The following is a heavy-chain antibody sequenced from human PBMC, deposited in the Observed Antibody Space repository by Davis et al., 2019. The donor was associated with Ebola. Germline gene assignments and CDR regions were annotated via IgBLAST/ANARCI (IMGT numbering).Heavy chain of an antibody. CDR3: ARGYSGYGRNYYYYYYGMDV. D-gene: IGHD5-12*01. CDR1: GGSVSSGSYY. Sequence: SETLSLTCTVSGGSVSSGSYYWSWIRQPPGKGLEWIGYIYYSGSTNYNPSLKSRVTISVDTSKNQFSLKLSSVTAADTAVYYCARGYSGYGRNYYYYYYGMDVWGQGTTVTVSS. J-gene: IGHJ6*02. CDR2: IYYSGST. V-gene: IGHV4-61*01.